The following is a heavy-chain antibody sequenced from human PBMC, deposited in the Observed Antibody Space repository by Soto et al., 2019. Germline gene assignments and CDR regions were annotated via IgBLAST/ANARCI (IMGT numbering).Heavy chain of an antibody. D-gene: IGHD2-15*01. V-gene: IGHV3-30-3*01. CDR1: GFTFSSYA. Sequence: GGSLRLSCAASGFTFSSYAMHWVRQAPGKGLEWVAVISYDRSNKYYADSVKGRFTISRDNSKNTLYLQMNSLRAEDTAVYYCLVPTVVRRYFDYWGQGTLVNVSS. J-gene: IGHJ4*02. CDR2: ISYDRSNK. CDR3: LVPTVVRRYFDY.